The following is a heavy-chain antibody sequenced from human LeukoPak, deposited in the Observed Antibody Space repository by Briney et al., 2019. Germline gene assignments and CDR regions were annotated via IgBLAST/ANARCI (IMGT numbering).Heavy chain of an antibody. D-gene: IGHD1-26*01. CDR2: IYFSGSI. CDR1: GGPMSTYY. J-gene: IGHJ4*02. Sequence: SDTLSLTCTVSGGPMSTYYWLGLRQPPGKGVEWMGYIYFSGSINYNRSLKSRVTISVDTSKNQFSLRLTSVTAADTAVYYCARGTGSSFTPYYFDYWGQGTPVTVSS. V-gene: IGHV4-59*07. CDR3: ARGTGSSFTPYYFDY.